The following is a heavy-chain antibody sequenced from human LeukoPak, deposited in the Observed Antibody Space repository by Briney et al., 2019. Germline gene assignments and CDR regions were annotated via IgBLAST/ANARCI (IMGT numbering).Heavy chain of an antibody. Sequence: GGSLRLSCAASGFTFSSYAMSWVRQAPGKGLEWVSAISGRGGSTYYADSVKGRFTISRDNSKNTLYLQMNSLRAEDTAVYYCAKDELIMGENWFDPWGQGTLVTVSS. J-gene: IGHJ5*02. V-gene: IGHV3-23*01. CDR3: AKDELIMGENWFDP. CDR1: GFTFSSYA. D-gene: IGHD3-16*01. CDR2: ISGRGGST.